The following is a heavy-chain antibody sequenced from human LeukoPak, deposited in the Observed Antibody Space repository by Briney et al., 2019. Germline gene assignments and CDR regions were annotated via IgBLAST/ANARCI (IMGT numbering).Heavy chain of an antibody. J-gene: IGHJ4*02. D-gene: IGHD6-19*01. Sequence: GGSLRLSCAASGFTFSSYSMNWVRQAPGKGLEWVSSISSSSSYIYYADSVKGRFTISRDNAKNSLYLQVNSLRAEDTAVYYCARVISSGWYYFDYWGQGTLVTVSS. V-gene: IGHV3-21*01. CDR3: ARVISSGWYYFDY. CDR2: ISSSSSYI. CDR1: GFTFSSYS.